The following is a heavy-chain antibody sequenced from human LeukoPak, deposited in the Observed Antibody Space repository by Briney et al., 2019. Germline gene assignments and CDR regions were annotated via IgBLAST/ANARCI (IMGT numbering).Heavy chain of an antibody. J-gene: IGHJ4*02. CDR2: IYYSGST. D-gene: IGHD2-15*01. CDR1: GGSISSSSYY. Sequence: PSETLSLTCTVSGGSISSSSYYWGWIRQAPGKGLEWIGSIYYSGSTNYNPSLKSRVTISVDTSKNQFSLKLSSVTAADTAVYYCARESSEGDYWGQGTLVTVSS. V-gene: IGHV4-39*07. CDR3: ARESSEGDY.